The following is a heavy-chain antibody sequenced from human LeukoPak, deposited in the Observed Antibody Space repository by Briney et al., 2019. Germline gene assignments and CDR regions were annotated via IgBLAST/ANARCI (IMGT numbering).Heavy chain of an antibody. CDR2: IYHSGST. Sequence: SETLSLTCTVSGYSISSGYYWGWIRQPPGKGLEWIGSIYHSGSTYYNPSLKSRVTISVDTSKNQFSLKLSSVTAADTAVYYCARVRGGEFDFDYWGQGTLVTVSS. D-gene: IGHD2-21*01. CDR3: ARVRGGEFDFDY. J-gene: IGHJ4*02. V-gene: IGHV4-38-2*02. CDR1: GYSISSGYY.